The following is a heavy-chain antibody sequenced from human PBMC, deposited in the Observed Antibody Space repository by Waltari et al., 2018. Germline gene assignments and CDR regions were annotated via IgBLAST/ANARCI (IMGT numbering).Heavy chain of an antibody. CDR1: GGSFSSYY. CDR3: ARGVSSSWYVGYFDL. J-gene: IGHJ2*01. V-gene: IGHV4-59*01. Sequence: QVQLQESGPGLVKPSETLSLTCTVSGGSFSSYYWSWIRQPPGKGLEWIGYIYYSGSTNYNPSLKSRVTISVDTSKNQFSLKLSSVTAADTTVYYWARGVSSSWYVGYFDLWGRGTLVTVSS. D-gene: IGHD6-13*01. CDR2: IYYSGST.